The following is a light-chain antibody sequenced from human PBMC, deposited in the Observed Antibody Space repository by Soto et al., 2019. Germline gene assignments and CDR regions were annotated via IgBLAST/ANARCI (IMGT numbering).Light chain of an antibody. CDR3: QQRSNWPPWT. CDR2: DAS. CDR1: QSVSSY. J-gene: IGKJ1*01. Sequence: EIVLTQSPATLSLSPGERATLSCRASQSVSSYLAWYQQKPGQAPRLLIYDASNRATGIPARFSGSGSGTDFTLTISSLEPEYFAVYYCQQRSNWPPWTFGQGTQVEIK. V-gene: IGKV3-11*01.